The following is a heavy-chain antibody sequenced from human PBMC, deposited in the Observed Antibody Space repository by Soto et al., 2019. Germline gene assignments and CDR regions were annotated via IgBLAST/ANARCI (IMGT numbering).Heavy chain of an antibody. J-gene: IGHJ5*02. D-gene: IGHD6-19*01. CDR3: ARDRVYSSGWSAQYNSSDP. Sequence: ASVKVSCKASGYTFTSYYMHWVRQAPGQGLEWMGIINPSGGSTSYAQKFQGRVTMTRDTSTSTVYMELSSLRSEDTAVYYCARDRVYSSGWSAQYNSSDPWGQGTLVTVSS. CDR2: INPSGGST. CDR1: GYTFTSYY. V-gene: IGHV1-46*01.